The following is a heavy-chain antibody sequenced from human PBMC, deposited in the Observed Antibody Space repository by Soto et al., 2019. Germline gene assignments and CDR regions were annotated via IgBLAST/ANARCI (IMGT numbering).Heavy chain of an antibody. V-gene: IGHV3-23*01. CDR3: AKDQSPYNSGSLDF. CDR1: GFTFSQYA. D-gene: IGHD5-12*01. J-gene: IGHJ4*02. Sequence: EVQLLGSGGRLVQPGGSLRLSCAASGFTFSQYAMSWVRQAPGKGLEWVSAISGSGGSTTYVDSVKGRLTISRDNSKSTVYLQMGGLRVEDTALYFCAKDQSPYNSGSLDFWGQGILVTVSS. CDR2: ISGSGGST.